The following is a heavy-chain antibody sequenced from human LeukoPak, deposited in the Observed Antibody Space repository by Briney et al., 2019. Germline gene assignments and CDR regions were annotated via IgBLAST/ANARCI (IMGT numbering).Heavy chain of an antibody. J-gene: IGHJ4*02. CDR3: AAQYSGYVRLDY. D-gene: IGHD5-12*01. CDR1: GGSFCDYY. CDR2: ISHSGST. V-gene: IGHV4-34*01. Sequence: PSETLSLTCAVYGGSFCDYYWSWIRQPPGKGLESIGEISHSGSTNYNPSLKSRVTMSVDTSKNQFSLKLTSVTAADTAVYYCAAQYSGYVRLDYWGQGTLVTVSS.